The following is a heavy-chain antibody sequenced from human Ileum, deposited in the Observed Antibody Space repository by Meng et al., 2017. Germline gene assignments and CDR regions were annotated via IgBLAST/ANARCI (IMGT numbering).Heavy chain of an antibody. J-gene: IGHJ4*02. CDR3: ARWTYHYDF. D-gene: IGHD2-2*02. V-gene: IGHV3-23*01. Sequence: QLLESGGGLVQPGGSLRLSCTGSGFTCADYAINWVRQAPGKGLEWVSAISGNGAAKLYADSAKGRFTISRDNSKNSIYMEMYTLRVEDTAIYYCARWTYHYDFWGQGTLVTVSS. CDR2: ISGNGAAK. CDR1: GFTCADYA.